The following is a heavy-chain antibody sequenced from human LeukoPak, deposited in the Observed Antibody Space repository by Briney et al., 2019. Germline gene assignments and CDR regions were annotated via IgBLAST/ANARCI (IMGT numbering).Heavy chain of an antibody. CDR1: GYTFTSYG. J-gene: IGHJ6*03. Sequence: ASVKVSCKASGYTFTSYGIHWVRRAPGQGLEWMGWINTNTGNPTYAQGFTGRFVFSLETSVSTSYLQISSLKAEDTAVYYCARGRGSSARLGYYYYYIDVWGKGTTVTVSS. CDR3: ARGRGSSARLGYYYYYIDV. CDR2: INTNTGNP. V-gene: IGHV7-4-1*02. D-gene: IGHD1-26*01.